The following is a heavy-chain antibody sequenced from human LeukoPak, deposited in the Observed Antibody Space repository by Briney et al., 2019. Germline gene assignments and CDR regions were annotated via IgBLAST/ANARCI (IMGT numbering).Heavy chain of an antibody. CDR1: AFTFSSYG. CDR3: SGGVRYFDRLTDY. Sequence: PGGSLRLSCAASAFTFSSYGRGWVRQAPGKGLEWVSALSGSGGSTYYADSVKGRFTISRDNSKNTLYLQMNSLRDEDSAVYYGSGGVRYFDRLTDYWGQGTLVTVSS. V-gene: IGHV3-23*01. D-gene: IGHD3-9*01. J-gene: IGHJ4*02. CDR2: LSGSGGST.